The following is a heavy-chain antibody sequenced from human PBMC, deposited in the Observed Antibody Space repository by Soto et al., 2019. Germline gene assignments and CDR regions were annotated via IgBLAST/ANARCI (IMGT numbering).Heavy chain of an antibody. D-gene: IGHD3-3*01. CDR2: IRSKAYGGTT. V-gene: IGHV3-49*03. CDR1: GFTFGDYA. J-gene: IGHJ5*02. Sequence: PGGSLRLSCTASGFTFGDYAMSWFRQAPGKGLEWVGFIRSKAYGGTTEYAASVKGRFTISRDDSKSIAYLQMNSLKTEDTAVYYCTRDPITIFGVVTFNWFDPWGQGTLVTVSS. CDR3: TRDPITIFGVVTFNWFDP.